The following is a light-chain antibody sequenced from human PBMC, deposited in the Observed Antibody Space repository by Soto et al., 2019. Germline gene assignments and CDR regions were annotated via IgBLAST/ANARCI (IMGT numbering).Light chain of an antibody. CDR1: QSISNSY. CDR3: QQYGSSPWT. V-gene: IGKV3D-20*01. CDR2: DAS. J-gene: IGKJ1*01. Sequence: EIVLTQSPATLSLSPGERATLSCGASQSISNSYLAWYQQKPGLAPRLLIYDASSRATGIPDRFSGSGSGTDFTLTISRLEPEDFAVYYCQQYGSSPWTFGQGTKVGIK.